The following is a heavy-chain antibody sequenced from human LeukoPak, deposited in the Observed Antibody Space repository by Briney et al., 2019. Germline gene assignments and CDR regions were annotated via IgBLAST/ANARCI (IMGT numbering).Heavy chain of an antibody. CDR1: GYTFTYYG. Sequence: GASVKVSCKASGYTFTYYGITWVRQVPGQGLEWMGWISTHNGNTSYAQKLQGRVTMTTDTSTSTAYMELRNLRSDDTAVYYCARGAGYYYDSSGFYYRWFDPWGQGTLVTVSS. V-gene: IGHV1-18*01. CDR3: ARGAGYYYDSSGFYYRWFDP. D-gene: IGHD3-22*01. J-gene: IGHJ5*02. CDR2: ISTHNGNT.